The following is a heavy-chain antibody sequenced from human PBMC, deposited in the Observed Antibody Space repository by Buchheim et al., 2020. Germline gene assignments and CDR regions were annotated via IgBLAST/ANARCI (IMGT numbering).Heavy chain of an antibody. J-gene: IGHJ5*02. CDR3: ARRELGYYDSSGYRNWFDP. D-gene: IGHD3-22*01. CDR2: IYHSGTT. CDR1: GGSISSSNW. Sequence: QVQLQESGPGLVKPSGTLSLTCAVSGGSISSSNWWSWVRQPPGTGLEWIGEIYHSGTTNYNPSLKSRLTISVDKSKNQFFLRLSSVTAADTAVYYCARRELGYYDSSGYRNWFDPWGQGTL. V-gene: IGHV4-4*02.